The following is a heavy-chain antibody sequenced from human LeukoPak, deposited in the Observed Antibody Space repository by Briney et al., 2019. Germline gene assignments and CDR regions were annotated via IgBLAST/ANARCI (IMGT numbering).Heavy chain of an antibody. CDR3: ARVQAELAPNNAFDI. CDR1: GGSISSYY. V-gene: IGHV4-59*01. Sequence: SGTLSLTCTVSGGSISSYYWSWIRQPPGKGLEWIGNIYYSGATNYNPSLKSRITISVDTSRNQFSLKLSSVTAADTAMYYCARVQAELAPNNAFDIWGQGTMVTVSS. CDR2: IYYSGAT. D-gene: IGHD1-7*01. J-gene: IGHJ3*02.